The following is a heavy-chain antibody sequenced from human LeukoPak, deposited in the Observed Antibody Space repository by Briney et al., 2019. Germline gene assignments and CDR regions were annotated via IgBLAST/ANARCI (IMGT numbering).Heavy chain of an antibody. D-gene: IGHD3-16*02. CDR3: AKDFEQDYDYVWGSYPPDY. J-gene: IGHJ4*02. Sequence: GGSLRLSCAASGFTFSSYAMSWVRQAPGKGLEWVSAISGSGGSTYYADSVKGRFTISRDNSKNTLYLQMNSLRAEDTAVYYCAKDFEQDYDYVWGSYPPDYWGQGTLVTVSS. CDR1: GFTFSSYA. V-gene: IGHV3-23*01. CDR2: ISGSGGST.